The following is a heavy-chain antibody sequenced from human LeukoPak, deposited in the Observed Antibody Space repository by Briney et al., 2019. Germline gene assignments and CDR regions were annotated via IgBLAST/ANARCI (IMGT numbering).Heavy chain of an antibody. V-gene: IGHV3-30*02. J-gene: IGHJ4*02. CDR2: IRYDRRNQ. Sequence: NPGGSLRLSCAASGFTFSSYGMHWVRQAPGKGLEWVAFIRYDRRNQYYADSVKGRFTISRDNSKNTLYLQMNSLRAEDTAVYYCAKDYSDSSGYFRVPHVFDFWGQGTLVTVSS. D-gene: IGHD3-22*01. CDR3: AKDYSDSSGYFRVPHVFDF. CDR1: GFTFSSYG.